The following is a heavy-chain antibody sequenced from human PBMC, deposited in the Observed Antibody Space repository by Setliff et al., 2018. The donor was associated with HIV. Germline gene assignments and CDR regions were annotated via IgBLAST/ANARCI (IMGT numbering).Heavy chain of an antibody. D-gene: IGHD7-27*01. CDR3: ARFTGDPGPFDY. CDR2: IYPVDSET. J-gene: IGHJ4*02. V-gene: IGHV5-51*01. Sequence: PGESLKISCQGSGYNFVDYSIAWVRQVPGKGLEWMGIIYPVDSETRYSPSFQGQVTISVDKSINTAYLQWSSLKTSDTAIYYCARFTGDPGPFDYWGQGTLVTVSS. CDR1: GYNFVDYS.